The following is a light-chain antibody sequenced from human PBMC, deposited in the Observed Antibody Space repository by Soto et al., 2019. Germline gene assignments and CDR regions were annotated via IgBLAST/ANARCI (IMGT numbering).Light chain of an antibody. CDR2: GAS. V-gene: IGKV3-15*01. Sequence: EIVLTQSPGTLSLSPGEGATLSCRASQSISSNFLAWYQQKPGQAPRLLIYGASTRATGVPARFSGSGSGTDFTLTISSLQSEDFAVYYCQQYTNWPPITFGQGTRLE. CDR1: QSISSNF. J-gene: IGKJ5*01. CDR3: QQYTNWPPIT.